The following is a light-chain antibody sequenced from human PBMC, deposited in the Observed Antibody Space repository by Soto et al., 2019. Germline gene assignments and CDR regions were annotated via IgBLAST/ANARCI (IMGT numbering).Light chain of an antibody. CDR1: SSDIGAGYD. CDR2: DNN. Sequence: QLVLTQPPSVSGAPGQRVAISCTGSSSDIGAGYDVHWYQQLPGTAPKLLIYDNNKRPSGVPDRFSGSKSGTSASLAITGLQAEDEADYYCQSYDSSLNVGVFGGGTKLTVL. V-gene: IGLV1-40*01. CDR3: QSYDSSLNVGV. J-gene: IGLJ3*02.